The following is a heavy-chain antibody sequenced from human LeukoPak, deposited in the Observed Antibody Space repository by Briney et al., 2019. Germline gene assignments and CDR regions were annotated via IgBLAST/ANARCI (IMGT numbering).Heavy chain of an antibody. Sequence: GGSLRLSCAASGFIFTDYYMSWIRQAPGKGLEWLSYINTSGSTIYYADSVKGRFTISRDNAKNSLYLQMNSLRAEDTAVYYCARPLYSGWYGDPDYWGQGTLVTVSS. V-gene: IGHV3-11*01. D-gene: IGHD6-19*01. CDR2: INTSGSTI. CDR1: GFIFTDYY. J-gene: IGHJ4*02. CDR3: ARPLYSGWYGDPDY.